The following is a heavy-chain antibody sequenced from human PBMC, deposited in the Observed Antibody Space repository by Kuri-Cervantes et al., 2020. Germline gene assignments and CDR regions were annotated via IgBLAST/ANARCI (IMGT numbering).Heavy chain of an antibody. D-gene: IGHD3-10*01. CDR3: AKVFVRGVGAYDI. V-gene: IGHV3-9*01. CDR2: ISWNSGNI. Sequence: GGSLRLSCAASGFTFDDYGMGWVRQAPGKGLEWVSHISWNSGNIVYADSVKGRCTISRDNAENSLYLQMNSLRAEDTALYYCAKVFVRGVGAYDIWGQGTMVTVSS. J-gene: IGHJ3*02. CDR1: GFTFDDYG.